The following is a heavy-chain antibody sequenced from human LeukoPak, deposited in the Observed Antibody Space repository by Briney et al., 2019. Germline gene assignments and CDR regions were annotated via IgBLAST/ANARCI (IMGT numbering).Heavy chain of an antibody. Sequence: GGSLRLSCAASGFTFSSYSMNWVRQAPGKGLEWVSYISSSSSTIYYADSVKGRFTISRDNARNSLYLQMNSLRAEDTAVYYCASIGTGGSSSYYYMDVWGKGTTVTVSS. J-gene: IGHJ6*03. CDR1: GFTFSSYS. V-gene: IGHV3-48*01. D-gene: IGHD1-26*01. CDR3: ASIGTGGSSSYYYMDV. CDR2: ISSSSSTI.